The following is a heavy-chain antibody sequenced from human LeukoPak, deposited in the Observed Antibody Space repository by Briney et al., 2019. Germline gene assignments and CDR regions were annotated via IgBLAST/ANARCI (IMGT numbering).Heavy chain of an antibody. Sequence: TGGSLRLSCAASGFTFSSYSMNWVRQAPGKGLEWLSYITSSDSTTHYADSVKGRFTISRDDAQNSLYLQMNSLRVEDTAVYYCARDGTPNYHSGWVYMDVWGKGTTVTISS. V-gene: IGHV3-48*04. CDR1: GFTFSSYS. J-gene: IGHJ6*03. D-gene: IGHD6-25*01. CDR3: ARDGTPNYHSGWVYMDV. CDR2: ITSSDSTT.